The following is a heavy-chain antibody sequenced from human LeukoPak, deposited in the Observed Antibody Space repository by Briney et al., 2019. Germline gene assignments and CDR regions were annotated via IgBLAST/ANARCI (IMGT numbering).Heavy chain of an antibody. J-gene: IGHJ4*02. CDR2: IEQDGSEK. D-gene: IGHD3-16*02. V-gene: IGHV3-7*01. Sequence: GGSLRLSCAASGFTFSSYWMSWVRQAPGEGLEWVANIEQDGSEKYYVDSVKGRFTISRDNAKNSLYLQMNSLRAEDTAVYYCARAFYDYFWGSYRYWGQGTLVTVSS. CDR1: GFTFSSYW. CDR3: ARAFYDYFWGSYRY.